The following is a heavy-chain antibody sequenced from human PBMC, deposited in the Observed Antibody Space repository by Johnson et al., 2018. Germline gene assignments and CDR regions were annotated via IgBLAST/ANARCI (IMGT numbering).Heavy chain of an antibody. Sequence: VQLVQSGGGLVQPGRSLRLSCAASGFTFDDYAMPWVRQAPGKGLEWVSGISWHSGSIGYADSVKGRFTISRDNDKNSLYLQRNSLRAEDTAVYYFARAPVGGVIVILFDPWGQGTLVTVSS. CDR1: GFTFDDYA. CDR3: ARAPVGGVIVILFDP. D-gene: IGHD3-16*02. V-gene: IGHV3-9*01. J-gene: IGHJ5*02. CDR2: ISWHSGSI.